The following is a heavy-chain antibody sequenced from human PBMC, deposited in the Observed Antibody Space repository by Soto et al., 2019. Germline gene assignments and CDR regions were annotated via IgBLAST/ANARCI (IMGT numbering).Heavy chain of an antibody. D-gene: IGHD5-18*01. V-gene: IGHV1-69*13. Sequence: SVQVSCKASGGTFSSYAISWVRQAPGQGLEWMGGIIPIFGTANYAQKFQGRVTITADESTSTAYMELSSLRSEDTAVYYCARPADTAMVPYYYYGMDVWGQGTTVTVS. CDR3: ARPADTAMVPYYYYGMDV. CDR2: IIPIFGTA. CDR1: GGTFSSYA. J-gene: IGHJ6*02.